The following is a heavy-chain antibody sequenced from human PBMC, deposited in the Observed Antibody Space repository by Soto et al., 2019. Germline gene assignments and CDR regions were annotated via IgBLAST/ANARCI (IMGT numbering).Heavy chain of an antibody. CDR1: GFTFSDYY. J-gene: IGHJ6*02. D-gene: IGHD6-13*01. V-gene: IGHV3-11*01. CDR2: ISSSGTSI. Sequence: QVQLVESGGGLVEPGGFLRLSCAASGFTFSDYYMSWIRQAPGKGLEWVSYISSSGTSIYYADSVKGRFTIARDNAKKSLYLQMSRLRAEDTAVYYCARDGISATYNYYYYGFDVWGQGTTVTVSS. CDR3: ARDGISATYNYYYYGFDV.